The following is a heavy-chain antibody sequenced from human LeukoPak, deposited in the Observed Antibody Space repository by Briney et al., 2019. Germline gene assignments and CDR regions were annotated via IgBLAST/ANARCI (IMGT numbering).Heavy chain of an antibody. Sequence: SETLSLTCTVSGDSISSSSYYWGWIRQPPGKGLEWIGSIYYSGSTYYNPSLKSRVTISVDTSKNQFSRKLSSVTAADTAVYYCARVRWLQFGYFNYGGQGTLVTASA. CDR1: GDSISSSSYY. CDR3: ARVRWLQFGYFNY. J-gene: IGHJ4*02. CDR2: IYYSGST. V-gene: IGHV4-39*07. D-gene: IGHD5-24*01.